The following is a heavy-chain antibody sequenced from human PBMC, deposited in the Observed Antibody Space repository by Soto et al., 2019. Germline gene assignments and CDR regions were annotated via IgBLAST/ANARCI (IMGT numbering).Heavy chain of an antibody. J-gene: IGHJ6*02. CDR3: ARDLCPLGSGSPCPTFGMDL. CDR2: LKPDNGGT. V-gene: IGHV1-2*02. D-gene: IGHD3-10*01. CDR1: GYTFTGHY. Sequence: GASVKVSCKASGYTFTGHYMHWVRQVSGRRLEFLGWLKPDNGGTYYAPKFQGRVTFTRDTPKTTAYMEMSGLQSDDTAVYFCARDLCPLGSGSPCPTFGMDLWGQGTTVTVSS.